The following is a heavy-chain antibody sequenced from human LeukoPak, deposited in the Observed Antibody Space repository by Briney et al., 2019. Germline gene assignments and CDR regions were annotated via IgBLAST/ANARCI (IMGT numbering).Heavy chain of an antibody. D-gene: IGHD3-3*01. CDR2: ISAYNGNT. CDR3: ARATNYDFWSGYSSLFDY. J-gene: IGHJ4*02. V-gene: IGHV1-18*01. Sequence: ASVKVSCKASGYTFTSYGISWVRQAPGQGLEWMGWISAYNGNTNYAQKLQGRVTMTTDTSTSTAYMELSSLRSEDTAVYYCARATNYDFWSGYSSLFDYWGQGTLVTVSS. CDR1: GYTFTSYG.